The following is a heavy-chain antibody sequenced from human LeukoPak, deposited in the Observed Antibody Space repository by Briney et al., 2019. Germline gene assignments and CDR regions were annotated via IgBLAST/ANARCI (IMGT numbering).Heavy chain of an antibody. Sequence: PSETLSLTCTVSGGSISSYYGSWIRQPAGKGLEWIGRIYTSGSTNYNPSLKSRVTMSVDTSKKQFSLKLSSVTAADTAVYYCARDGHYCDSSAPTFGNWFDPWGQGTLVTVSS. D-gene: IGHD3-22*01. J-gene: IGHJ5*02. CDR2: IYTSGST. CDR3: ARDGHYCDSSAPTFGNWFDP. V-gene: IGHV4-4*07. CDR1: GGSISSYY.